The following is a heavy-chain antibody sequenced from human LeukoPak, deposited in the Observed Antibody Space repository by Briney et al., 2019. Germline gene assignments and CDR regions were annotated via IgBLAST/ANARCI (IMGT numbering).Heavy chain of an antibody. D-gene: IGHD3-9*01. CDR1: GFTFSSYS. CDR2: ISSSSSYI. V-gene: IGHV3-21*01. J-gene: IGHJ4*02. Sequence: GGSLRLSCGASGFTFSSYSMNWVRQAPGKGLEWVSSISSSSSYIYYADSLKGRFTISRDNAKNSLYLQMNSLRAEDTALYYCARDSYYDILTGYYRWSWYFDYWGQGTLVTVSS. CDR3: ARDSYYDILTGYYRWSWYFDY.